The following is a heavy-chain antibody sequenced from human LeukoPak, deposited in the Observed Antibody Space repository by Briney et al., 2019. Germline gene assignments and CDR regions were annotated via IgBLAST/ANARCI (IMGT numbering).Heavy chain of an antibody. D-gene: IGHD3-10*01. J-gene: IGHJ4*02. CDR1: GFTFSSYS. Sequence: GGSLRLSCAASGFTFSSYSMNWVRQAPGKGLEWVSSISSSSSYIYYADSVKGRFTISRDNAKNSLYLQMNSLRAEDTAVYYCARFMVRGPSDCWGQGTLVTVSS. CDR3: ARFMVRGPSDC. V-gene: IGHV3-21*01. CDR2: ISSSSSYI.